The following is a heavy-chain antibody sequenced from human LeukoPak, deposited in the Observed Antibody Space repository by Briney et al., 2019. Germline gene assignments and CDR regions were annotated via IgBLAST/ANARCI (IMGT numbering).Heavy chain of an antibody. V-gene: IGHV4-4*07. J-gene: IGHJ4*02. Sequence: PSETLSLTCTMSADSISSYCWSWIRQPAGKGLEWIGRIYTSESTNYNPSLKSRVTMSVDTSKNQFSLKLSSVTAADTAVYYCARVATTALYPLDYFDYWGQGILVTVSS. CDR1: ADSISSYC. D-gene: IGHD4-17*01. CDR2: IYTSEST. CDR3: ARVATTALYPLDYFDY.